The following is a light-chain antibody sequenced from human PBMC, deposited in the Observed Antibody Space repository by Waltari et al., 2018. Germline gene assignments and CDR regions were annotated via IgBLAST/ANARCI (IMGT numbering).Light chain of an antibody. CDR3: ATWDDSLGGLWV. Sequence: QSVLTQPPSASGTPGQRVTISCSGSSFNTGRNSVHWSQQLPGTAPKLLMYGNNPRPSGVPDRFSGSKSGTSASLAISGLRSEDEAIYYCATWDDSLGGLWVFGGGTKVTVL. CDR2: GNN. V-gene: IGLV1-47*01. CDR1: SFNTGRNS. J-gene: IGLJ3*02.